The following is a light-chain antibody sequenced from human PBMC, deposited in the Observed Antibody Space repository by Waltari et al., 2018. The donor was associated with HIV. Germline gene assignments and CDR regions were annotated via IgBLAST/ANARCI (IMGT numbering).Light chain of an antibody. J-gene: IGLJ2*01. Sequence: QSVLTQPPSSSGTPGQRVTISCSGSSSNIGSNTVNWSQQPLGTAPKLLIYSNNQRPSGVPDRFSGSKSGTSASLAISGLQSEDEADYYCAAWDDSLSVHVVFGGGTRLTVL. V-gene: IGLV1-44*01. CDR2: SNN. CDR3: AAWDDSLSVHVV. CDR1: SSNIGSNT.